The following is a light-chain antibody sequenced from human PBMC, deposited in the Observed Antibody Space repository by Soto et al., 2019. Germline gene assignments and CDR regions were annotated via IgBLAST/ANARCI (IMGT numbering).Light chain of an antibody. CDR1: QRVSSK. J-gene: IGKJ2*02. V-gene: IGKV3-15*01. CDR2: DAS. CDR3: QQYNNCPPEGT. Sequence: EIVMTQSPATLSVSPGERVTLSCRAGQRVSSKLAWYQQKPGQAPRLLIDDASTRATGIPARFSGSGSGTEFTLTISSLRSEDFALYYCQQYNNCPPEGTFGQGIKLEIK.